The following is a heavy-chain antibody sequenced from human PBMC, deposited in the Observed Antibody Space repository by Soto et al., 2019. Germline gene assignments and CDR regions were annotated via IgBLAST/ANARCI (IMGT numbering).Heavy chain of an antibody. V-gene: IGHV4-39*01. J-gene: IGHJ4*02. D-gene: IGHD6-13*01. CDR1: GGSIGSSSYY. CDR2: IYYSGST. CDR3: ARHPYSSSWSSFDY. Sequence: PSETLSLTCTVSGGSIGSSSYYWGWIRQPPGKGLEWSGSIYYSGSTFYNPSLKSRVTISVDTSKNQFSLQLSSVTAADTAVYFCARHPYSSSWSSFDYWGQGTLVTVSS.